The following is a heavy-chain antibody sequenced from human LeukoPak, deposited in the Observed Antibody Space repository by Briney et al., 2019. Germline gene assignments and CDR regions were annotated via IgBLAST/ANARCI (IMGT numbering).Heavy chain of an antibody. J-gene: IGHJ1*01. D-gene: IGHD6-13*01. V-gene: IGHV5-51*01. CDR2: IYPGDSDT. CDR1: GDSFNSYW. Sequence: GESLKISCKGSGDSFNSYWIALVRQMPGKGLEWMGIIYPGDSDTRYSPSFQGQVTISADKSISTAYLQWSSLKASDTAMYYCARSGGNIYRSTWYGHWGQGTLVTVSS. CDR3: ARSGGNIYRSTWYGH.